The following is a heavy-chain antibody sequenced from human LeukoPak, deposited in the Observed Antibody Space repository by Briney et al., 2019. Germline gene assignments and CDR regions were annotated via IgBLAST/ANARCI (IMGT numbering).Heavy chain of an antibody. Sequence: GGSLRLSCAASGFTLSSYAMSWVRQAPGKGLEWVSGVNTSGGSTYYADSVKGRFTISRDNSKNTLYLQMSTLRAEDTAVYYCAKGGLKVSLHGFNRWGQATRVT. CDR1: GFTLSSYA. V-gene: IGHV3-23*01. J-gene: IGHJ3*02. CDR2: VNTSGGST. CDR3: AKGGLKVSLHGFNR. D-gene: IGHD1-26*01.